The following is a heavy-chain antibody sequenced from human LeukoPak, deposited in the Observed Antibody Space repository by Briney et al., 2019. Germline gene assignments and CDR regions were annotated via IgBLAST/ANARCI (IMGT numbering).Heavy chain of an antibody. J-gene: IGHJ4*02. CDR1: GGSISSYY. CDR2: IYYSGST. D-gene: IGHD1-1*01. Sequence: SETLSLTCTVSGGSISSYYWSWIRQPPGKGLEWIGYIYYSGSTNYNPSLKSRVTISVDTSKNQFSPKLSSVTAADTAVYYCAREMGGTTQFDYWGQGTLVTVSS. V-gene: IGHV4-59*01. CDR3: AREMGGTTQFDY.